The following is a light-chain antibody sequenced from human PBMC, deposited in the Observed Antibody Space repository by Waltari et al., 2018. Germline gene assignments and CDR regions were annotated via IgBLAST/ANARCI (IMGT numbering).Light chain of an antibody. J-gene: IGKJ1*01. Sequence: ETVMTQSPATRSVSPGESATLSCRTSQTVSSNLAWYQQKPGQAPRLLIYGASIRATGVPARFSGSGSGTQFTLTIHSLQSEDFAIYYCQQYNTWPPWTFGQGTKVDIK. CDR3: QQYNTWPPWT. V-gene: IGKV3-15*01. CDR2: GAS. CDR1: QTVSSN.